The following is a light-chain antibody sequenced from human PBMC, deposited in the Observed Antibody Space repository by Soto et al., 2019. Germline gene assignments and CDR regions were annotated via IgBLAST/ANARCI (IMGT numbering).Light chain of an antibody. J-gene: IGKJ3*01. CDR3: QEYKTAPFI. V-gene: IGKV1-27*01. CDR1: QGISNY. Sequence: DIQMTQSPSSLSAFVGDRVTITCRASQGISNYLAWYQQKPGRVPTLLIYAASTLRSGVPSRFSGSGSGTDFTLTISSLQPEDVASYYYQEYKTAPFIFGPGTKVDIK. CDR2: AAS.